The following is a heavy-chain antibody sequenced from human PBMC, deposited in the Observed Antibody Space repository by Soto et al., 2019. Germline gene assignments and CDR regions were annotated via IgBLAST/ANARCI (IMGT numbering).Heavy chain of an antibody. V-gene: IGHV1-69*06. J-gene: IGHJ6*02. CDR2: SIPIFGTA. Sequence: QVQLVQSGAEVKKPGSSVKVSCKASGGTFSSYAISWVRQAPGQGLEWMGGSIPIFGTANYAQKFKGRVTITADKSTGTAYMELSSLRSEDTAVYYCASLRWDTATPRGYYYYYGMDVWGQGTTVTVSS. CDR1: GGTFSSYA. CDR3: ASLRWDTATPRGYYYYYGMDV. D-gene: IGHD5-18*01.